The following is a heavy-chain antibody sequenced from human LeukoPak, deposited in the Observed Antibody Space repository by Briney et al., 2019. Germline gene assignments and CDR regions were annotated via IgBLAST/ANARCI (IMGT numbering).Heavy chain of an antibody. V-gene: IGHV4-59*04. J-gene: IGHJ4*02. CDR1: GGSISSYY. CDR3: ARLYWGSFYFDL. CDR2: IYYSETT. Sequence: SETLSLTCTVSGGSISSYYWSWIRQPPGKGLEWIGIIYYSETTYYNPSLNSRVTISVDTSKNQFSLKLSSVTAADTAVYYCARLYWGSFYFDLWGQVTLVTVSS. D-gene: IGHD2-8*02.